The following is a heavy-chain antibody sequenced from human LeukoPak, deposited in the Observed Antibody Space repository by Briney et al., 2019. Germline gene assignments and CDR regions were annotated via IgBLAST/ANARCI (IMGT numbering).Heavy chain of an antibody. J-gene: IGHJ4*02. CDR1: GYTFTGYY. D-gene: IGHD3-22*01. CDR2: MNPNSGTT. CDR3: ARGPYYYDSSGSWSTFDY. V-gene: IGHV1-8*02. Sequence: ASVKVSCKASGYTFTGYYMHWVRQAPGQGLEWMGWMNPNSGTTDYAQRFQGRVTMTRNTSISTAYLELSSLRSEDTAVYYCARGPYYYDSSGSWSTFDYWGQGTLVTVSS.